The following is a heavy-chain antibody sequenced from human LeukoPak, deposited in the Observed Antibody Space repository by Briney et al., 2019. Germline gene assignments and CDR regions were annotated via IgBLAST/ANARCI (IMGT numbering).Heavy chain of an antibody. CDR2: ISGSGGST. CDR3: AKAEALVRAGFDY. CDR1: GFTFSSYS. Sequence: GGSLRLSCAASGFTFSSYSMNWVRQAPGKGLEWVSAISGSGGSTFYADSVKGRFTISRDNSKNTQYLQMNSLRAEDTAVYYCAKAEALVRAGFDYWGQGTLVTVSS. D-gene: IGHD6-19*01. V-gene: IGHV3-23*01. J-gene: IGHJ4*02.